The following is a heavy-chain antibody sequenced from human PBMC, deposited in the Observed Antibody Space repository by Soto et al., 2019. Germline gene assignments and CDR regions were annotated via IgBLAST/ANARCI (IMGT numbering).Heavy chain of an antibody. Sequence: SGPTLVNTTQTLTLTCNLSEFSLVTGGERVSWIRQPQGQALEWLARIDGNDGKYYTPSLKTRLTISKDNSKNQVVLTITNMAPVDTATYYCARTMPSTGTFDYWGQGALVTVSS. CDR2: IDGNDGK. J-gene: IGHJ4*02. D-gene: IGHD1-1*01. V-gene: IGHV2-70*04. CDR1: EFSLVTGGER. CDR3: ARTMPSTGTFDY.